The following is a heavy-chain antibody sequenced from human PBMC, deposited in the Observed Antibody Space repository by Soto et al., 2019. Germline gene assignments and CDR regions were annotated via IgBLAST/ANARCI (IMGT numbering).Heavy chain of an antibody. Sequence: GASVKVSCKASGYTFTSSGISWVRQAPGQGLEWMGWISAYNGNTNYAQKLQGRVTMTTDTSTSTAYMELRSLRSDDTAVYYCARVLDCSSTSCYSWFAPWGQGTLVTVSS. V-gene: IGHV1-18*01. CDR1: GYTFTSSG. CDR3: ARVLDCSSTSCYSWFAP. D-gene: IGHD2-2*01. CDR2: ISAYNGNT. J-gene: IGHJ5*02.